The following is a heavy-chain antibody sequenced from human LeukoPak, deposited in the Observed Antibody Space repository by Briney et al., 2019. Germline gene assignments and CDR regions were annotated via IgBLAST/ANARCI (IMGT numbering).Heavy chain of an antibody. V-gene: IGHV1-2*02. J-gene: IGHJ6*02. Sequence: ASVKVSCKASGYTFTGYYMHWVRQAPGQGLEWMGWINPSSGGTNYAQKFQGRVTMTRDTSISTAYMELSRLRSDDTAVYYCARVFLAVSSSSAGMDVWGQGTTVTVSS. CDR2: INPSSGGT. CDR3: ARVFLAVSSSSAGMDV. D-gene: IGHD6-13*01. CDR1: GYTFTGYY.